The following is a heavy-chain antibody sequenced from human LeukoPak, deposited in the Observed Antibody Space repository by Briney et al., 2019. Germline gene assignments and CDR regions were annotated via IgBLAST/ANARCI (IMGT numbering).Heavy chain of an antibody. CDR3: PRARESMATAGSYFDY. V-gene: IGHV4-30-2*01. CDR1: GGSISSGDYS. Sequence: PSQTLSLTCAVSGGSISSGDYSWSWIRQPPGSGLEWIGYIWHSGHTNYNPSLRSRVTIALARPNSQFSLRLSSVSAADTAVYYCPRARESMATAGSYFDYWGQGTLVTVSS. D-gene: IGHD6-13*01. CDR2: IWHSGHT. J-gene: IGHJ4*02.